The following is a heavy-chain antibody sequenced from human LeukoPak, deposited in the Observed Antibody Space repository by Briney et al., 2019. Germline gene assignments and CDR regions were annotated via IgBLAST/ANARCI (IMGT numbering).Heavy chain of an antibody. CDR1: GFTFSGYS. J-gene: IGHJ4*02. V-gene: IGHV3-21*01. CDR2: ISSSSSSI. Sequence: GGSLRLSCAASGFTFSGYSMNWVRQVPGKGLEWVSSISSSSSSIYYADSVKGRFTISRDNAKNSLYLQMNSLRAEDTVVYYCARANPPAISFFDYWGQGTLVTVSS. CDR3: ARANPPAISFFDY. D-gene: IGHD3-9*01.